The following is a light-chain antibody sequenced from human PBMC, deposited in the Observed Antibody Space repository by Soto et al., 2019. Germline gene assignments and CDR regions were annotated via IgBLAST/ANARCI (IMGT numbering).Light chain of an antibody. J-gene: IGLJ1*01. Sequence: QSALAQPASVSGSPGQSITISCTATSSYVGTYNLVSWYQQHPGKAPKLMIYEGSKRPSGVSNRFSGSKSGNTASLTTSGLQAEDEADYYCCAYAGNSIYVFGSGTKV. CDR2: EGS. CDR1: SSYVGTYNL. CDR3: CAYAGNSIYV. V-gene: IGLV2-23*01.